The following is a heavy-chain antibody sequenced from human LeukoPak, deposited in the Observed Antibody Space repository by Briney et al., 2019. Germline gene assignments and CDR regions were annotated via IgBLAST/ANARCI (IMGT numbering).Heavy chain of an antibody. CDR3: ARRGFCSGGSCHSHAFDI. D-gene: IGHD2-15*01. CDR2: IYPGDSDT. CDR1: GYSFTSYW. V-gene: IGHV5-51*01. Sequence: GESLKISCKGSGYSFTSYWIGWVRQMPGKGLEWMGIIYPGDSDTRYSPSFQGQVTISADKSINTAYLQWSSLKASDTAMYYCARRGFCSGGSCHSHAFDIWGQGTMVTVSS. J-gene: IGHJ3*02.